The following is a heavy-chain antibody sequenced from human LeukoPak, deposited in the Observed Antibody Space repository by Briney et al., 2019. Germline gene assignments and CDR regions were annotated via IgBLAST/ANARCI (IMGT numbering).Heavy chain of an antibody. D-gene: IGHD1-1*01. CDR3: ARRLERRSPFDY. J-gene: IGHJ4*02. Sequence: SETLSLTCAVYGGSFSGYYWSWIRQPPGKGLEWIGYIYYSGSTNYNPSLKSRVTISVDTSKNQFSLKLSSVTAADTAVYYCARRLERRSPFDYWGQGTLVTVSS. CDR2: IYYSGST. CDR1: GGSFSGYY. V-gene: IGHV4-59*01.